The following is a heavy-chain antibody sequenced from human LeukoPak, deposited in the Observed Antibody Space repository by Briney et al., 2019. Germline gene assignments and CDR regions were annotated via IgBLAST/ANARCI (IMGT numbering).Heavy chain of an antibody. J-gene: IGHJ4*02. CDR3: ARGPYYNFWSGHDY. Sequence: PGGSLRLSCAASGFTFSTYWMSWFRQAPGEGLEWVAIIKQDGSEKYYVDSVKGRFTISRDSAKNSLYLQMNSLRAEDTALYYCARGPYYNFWSGHDYWGQGTLVTVSS. CDR2: IKQDGSEK. V-gene: IGHV3-7*01. D-gene: IGHD3-3*01. CDR1: GFTFSTYW.